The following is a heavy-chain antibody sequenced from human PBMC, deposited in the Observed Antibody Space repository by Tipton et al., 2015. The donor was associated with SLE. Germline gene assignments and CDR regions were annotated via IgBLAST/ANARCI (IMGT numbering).Heavy chain of an antibody. CDR2: VHSSGRT. CDR1: GGSLTNYY. Sequence: TLSLTCTVSGGSLTNYYWSWFRPSAGEGLEWIGRVHSSGRTHYSPSLSSRVTVPVDTSTTQFSLKLTSVLVADTAVYYCARTNEGGATFFDHWGQGTPVTVSS. CDR3: ARTNEGGATFFDH. V-gene: IGHV4-4*07. J-gene: IGHJ4*02. D-gene: IGHD1-1*01.